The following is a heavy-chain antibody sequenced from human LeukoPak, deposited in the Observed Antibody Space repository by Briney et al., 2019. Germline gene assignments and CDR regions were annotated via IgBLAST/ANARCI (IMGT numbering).Heavy chain of an antibody. CDR1: GGSISSSNW. V-gene: IGHV4-4*02. J-gene: IGHJ6*02. CDR2: IYHSGST. D-gene: IGHD3-10*01. Sequence: SETLSLTCAVSGGSISSSNWWSWVRQPPGKGLEWIGEIYHSGSTNYNPSLKSRVTISVDKSKNQFSLKLSSVTAADTAVYYCAGTYYYGSGSYYKRPDYYYYGMDVWGQGTTVTVSS. CDR3: AGTYYYGSGSYYKRPDYYYYGMDV.